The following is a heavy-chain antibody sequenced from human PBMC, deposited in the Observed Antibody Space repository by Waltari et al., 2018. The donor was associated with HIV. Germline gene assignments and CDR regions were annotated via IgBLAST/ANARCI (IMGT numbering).Heavy chain of an antibody. D-gene: IGHD2-8*02. V-gene: IGHV3-21*02. J-gene: IGHJ4*02. Sequence: EVQLVESGGGLVKPGEFLRLPCTAPGFTFSRYSVTGVGQAAGKGLEWVSTIDGSSRHMYYADSVSGRITIARDNGKNSLYLQMSALRAEDTAVYYCARFAPGAGNFYFDYWGQGTLVTVSS. CDR1: GFTFSRYS. CDR2: IDGSSRHM. CDR3: ARFAPGAGNFYFDY.